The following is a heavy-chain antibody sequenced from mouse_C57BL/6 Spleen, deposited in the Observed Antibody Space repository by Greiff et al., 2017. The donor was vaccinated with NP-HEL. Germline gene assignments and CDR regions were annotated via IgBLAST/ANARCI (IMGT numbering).Heavy chain of an antibody. J-gene: IGHJ1*03. D-gene: IGHD1-1*01. CDR2: IHPNSGST. V-gene: IGHV1-64*01. CDR1: GYTFTSYW. Sequence: QVQLQQPGAELVKPGASVKLSCKASGYTFTSYWMHWVKQRPGQGLEWIGMIHPNSGSTNYNEKFKSKATLTVDKSSSTAYMQLSSLTSEDSAVYYCARGHYYGSSYNWYFEVWGTGTTVTVSS. CDR3: ARGHYYGSSYNWYFEV.